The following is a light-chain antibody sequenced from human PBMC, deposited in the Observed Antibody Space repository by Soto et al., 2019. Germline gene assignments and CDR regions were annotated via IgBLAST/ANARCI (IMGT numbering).Light chain of an antibody. V-gene: IGLV2-14*01. CDR3: SSYTSSSTRV. Sequence: QSVLTQPASVSGSPGQSITISCTGTSSDVGGYNYVSWYQQHPGKAPKLLIYDVRNRPSGVSNRFSGSKSGNTASLTISGRPAEDEADYYCSSYTSSSTRVFVVGTKLTVL. J-gene: IGLJ2*01. CDR1: SSDVGGYNY. CDR2: DVR.